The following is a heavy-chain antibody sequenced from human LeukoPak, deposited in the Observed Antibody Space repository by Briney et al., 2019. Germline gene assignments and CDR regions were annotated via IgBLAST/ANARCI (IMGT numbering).Heavy chain of an antibody. D-gene: IGHD2-15*01. V-gene: IGHV1-69*13. J-gene: IGHJ3*02. CDR3: ARSDSVTPTLNDAFDI. Sequence: ASVKVSCKASGGTFSTYAISWVRQAPGQGLEWMGGIIPTFDTANYAQKFQGRVTITADESTRSAYMELSSLRSEDTAVYYCARSDSVTPTLNDAFDIWGQGTMVTVSS. CDR2: IIPTFDTA. CDR1: GGTFSTYA.